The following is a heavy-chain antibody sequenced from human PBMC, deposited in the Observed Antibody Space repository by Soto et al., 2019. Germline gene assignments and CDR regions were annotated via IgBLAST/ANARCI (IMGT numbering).Heavy chain of an antibody. V-gene: IGHV3-30-3*01. CDR3: ARDQTGITTAGGGRIDH. Sequence: QVQLVESGGGVVQPGRSLRLSCAASGFTFSTHALHWVRQAPGKGLECVAIVSFDGSNKYYADSVKGRFTISRDNSKXXXXXXXXXXXPEDTAVYYCARDQTGITTAGGGRIDHWGQGTLVTVSS. J-gene: IGHJ4*02. CDR1: GFTFSTHA. CDR2: VSFDGSNK. D-gene: IGHD6-13*01.